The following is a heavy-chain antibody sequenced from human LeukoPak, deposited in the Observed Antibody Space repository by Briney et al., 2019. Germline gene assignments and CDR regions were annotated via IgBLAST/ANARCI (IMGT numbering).Heavy chain of an antibody. D-gene: IGHD3-3*01. CDR2: IIPIFGTA. J-gene: IGHJ4*02. V-gene: IGHV1-69*13. CDR1: GGTFSSYA. CDR3: ARDRGVNYDFWSGYHDGYFDY. Sequence: GASVKVSCKASGGTFSSYAISWVRQAPGQGLEWMGGIIPIFGTANYAQKFQGRVTITADESTSTAYMELSSLRSEDTAVYYCARDRGVNYDFWSGYHDGYFDYWGQGTLVTVSS.